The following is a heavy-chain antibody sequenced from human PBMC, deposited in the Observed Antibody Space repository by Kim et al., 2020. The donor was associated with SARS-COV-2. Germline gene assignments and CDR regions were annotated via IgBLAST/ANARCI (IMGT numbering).Heavy chain of an antibody. D-gene: IGHD3-10*01. J-gene: IGHJ5*01. CDR3: ATNSFGHSFDS. V-gene: IGHV4-34*01. Sequence: YNPSLKSRVTISVDVSRRQVSLKLNSVTTADTAVYFCATNSFGHSFDSWGQGTLVTVSS.